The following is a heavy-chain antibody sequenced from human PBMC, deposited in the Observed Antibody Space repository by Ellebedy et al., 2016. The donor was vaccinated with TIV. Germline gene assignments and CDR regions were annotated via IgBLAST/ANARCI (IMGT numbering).Heavy chain of an antibody. CDR1: GFPFSTHT. V-gene: IGHV3-23*01. Sequence: PGGSLRLSCAVSGFPFSTHTMSWVRQAPGKGLEWASIISYSGDTTFSADSVKGRFTISRDNSKNTLYLQMNSLRAEDTASYYCAGGGPDYTYGFIGAWGQGTLVTVSS. J-gene: IGHJ5*02. D-gene: IGHD5-18*01. CDR2: ISYSGDTT. CDR3: AGGGPDYTYGFIGA.